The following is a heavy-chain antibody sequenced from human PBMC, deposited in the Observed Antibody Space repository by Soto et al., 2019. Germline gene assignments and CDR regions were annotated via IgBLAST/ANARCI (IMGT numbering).Heavy chain of an antibody. CDR3: AREKVGANDY. J-gene: IGHJ4*02. CDR2: MNPNSGNT. D-gene: IGHD1-26*01. Sequence: ASVKVCCKASGYTFNSCDINCVRQATGQGLEWMGWMNPNSGNTGYAQKFQGRVTMTRNTSISTAYMELSSLRSEDTAVYYCAREKVGANDYWGQGTLVTVSS. V-gene: IGHV1-8*01. CDR1: GYTFNSCD.